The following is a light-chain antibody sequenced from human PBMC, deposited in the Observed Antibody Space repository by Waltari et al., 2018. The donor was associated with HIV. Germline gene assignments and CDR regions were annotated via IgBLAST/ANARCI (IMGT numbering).Light chain of an antibody. CDR1: NSHIRTYNY. CDR3: SSYTPTSFVV. J-gene: IGLJ2*01. CDR2: EVA. Sequence: QSALTQPASVSGSPGQSTTISCFRTNSHIRTYNYVSWYQQHPGKVPKLLISEVANRPSGISHRFSGSKSGNTAYLTLSGLQAEDEADYYCSSYTPTSFVVFGGGTKLTVL. V-gene: IGLV2-14*01.